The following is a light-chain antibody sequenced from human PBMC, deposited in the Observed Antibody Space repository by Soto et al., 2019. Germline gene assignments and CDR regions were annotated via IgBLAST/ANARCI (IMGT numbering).Light chain of an antibody. CDR3: QQYNNWPPYT. V-gene: IGKV3-15*01. CDR2: GAS. Sequence: EIVMTQSPATLSVSPGERATLSCSASQSVSSNLAWYQQKPGQAPRLLIYGASTSATGIPARFSGSGSGTEFTLTISSLQSEYFAVYYCQQYNNWPPYTFGQGTKLEIK. J-gene: IGKJ2*01. CDR1: QSVSSN.